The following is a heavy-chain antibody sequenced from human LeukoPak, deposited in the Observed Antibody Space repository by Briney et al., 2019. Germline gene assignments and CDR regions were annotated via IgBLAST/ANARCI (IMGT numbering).Heavy chain of an antibody. CDR2: ISSSSSYI. J-gene: IGHJ6*02. D-gene: IGHD6-13*01. CDR3: ARDLGSWYSSRNYYGMDV. V-gene: IGHV3-21*01. CDR1: GFTFSSYS. Sequence: PGGSLRLSCAASGFTFSSYSMNWVRQAPGKGLEWVSSISSSSSYIYYADSVKGRFTISRDNAKNSLYLQMNSLRAEDTAVYYCARDLGSWYSSRNYYGMDVWGQGTTVTVSS.